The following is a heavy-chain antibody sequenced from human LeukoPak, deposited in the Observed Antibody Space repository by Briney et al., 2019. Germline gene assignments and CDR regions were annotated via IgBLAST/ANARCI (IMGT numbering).Heavy chain of an antibody. CDR3: ARGLRGVTTFDY. CDR2: IYYSGST. CDR1: GGSISSYY. Sequence: SETLSLTCTVSGGSISSYYWSWIRQPPGKGLEWIGYIYYSGSTNYSPSLKSRVTISVDTSKNQFSLKLSSVTAADTAVYYCARGLRGVTTFDYWGQGTLVTVSS. D-gene: IGHD4-17*01. J-gene: IGHJ4*02. V-gene: IGHV4-59*01.